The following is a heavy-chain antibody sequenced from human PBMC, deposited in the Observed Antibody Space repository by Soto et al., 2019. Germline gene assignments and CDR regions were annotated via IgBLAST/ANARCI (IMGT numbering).Heavy chain of an antibody. CDR3: ATTGTTWYND. V-gene: IGHV3-23*01. CDR1: GLTFSSYA. Sequence: PGGSLRLSCAASGLTFSSYAMTWVRQAPGKGLQWVSTISGNGASTYYAHSVKGRFTVSRDNSRNTLYLQLNSLRTEDTALYYCATTGTTWYNDWGQGTLVTVSS. CDR2: ISGNGAST. D-gene: IGHD6-13*01. J-gene: IGHJ4*02.